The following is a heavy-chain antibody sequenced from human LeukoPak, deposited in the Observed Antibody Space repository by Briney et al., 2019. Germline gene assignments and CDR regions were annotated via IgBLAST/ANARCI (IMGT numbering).Heavy chain of an antibody. V-gene: IGHV4-59*01. D-gene: IGHD3-10*01. CDR2: IYYSGST. Sequence: PSETLSLTCTVSGGSISSYYWNWLRQPPGKGLEWIGHIYYSGSTNYNPSLKSRVTISVDTSKNQFSLKLSSVTAADTAVYYCARQSYYGSGTHFDYWGQGTLVTVSS. J-gene: IGHJ4*02. CDR1: GGSISSYY. CDR3: ARQSYYGSGTHFDY.